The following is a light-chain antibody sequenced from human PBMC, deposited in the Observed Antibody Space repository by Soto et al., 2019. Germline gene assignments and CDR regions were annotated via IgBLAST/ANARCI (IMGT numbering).Light chain of an antibody. CDR3: SSSTTSSTQV. V-gene: IGLV2-14*01. Sequence: QSVLTQPASVSGSPGQSITISCTGTSSDVGGYNFVSWYQHHPGKAPKLIISDVSNRPSGGSNRFSGSKSGNTASLTISGLQAEDEAAYYCSSSTTSSTQVFGGGTKLTVL. CDR2: DVS. CDR1: SSDVGGYNF. J-gene: IGLJ2*01.